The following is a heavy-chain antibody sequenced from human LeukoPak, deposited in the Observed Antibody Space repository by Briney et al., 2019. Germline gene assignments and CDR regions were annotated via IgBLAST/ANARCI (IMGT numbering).Heavy chain of an antibody. J-gene: IGHJ4*02. CDR2: ISWNGGSI. Sequence: TGGSLRLSCAASGFTFDDYATHWVRQAPGKGLEWVSGISWNGGSIGYADSVKGRFAISRDNAKNSLYLQMNSLRAEDTALYYCAKDIRHVWAYGGNFDYWGQGTLVTVSS. D-gene: IGHD4-23*01. CDR1: GFTFDDYA. CDR3: AKDIRHVWAYGGNFDY. V-gene: IGHV3-9*01.